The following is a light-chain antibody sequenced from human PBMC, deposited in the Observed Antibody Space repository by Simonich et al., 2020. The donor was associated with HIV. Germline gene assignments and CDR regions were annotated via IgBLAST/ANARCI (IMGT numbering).Light chain of an antibody. Sequence: QSVLTKPPSVSGAPGQRVTISCTGSSSNTGAGYDVPGYQQLPGTAPKLLIYGNSNRPSGGPDRFAGSKSGTSASLAITGLQAEDEADYYCQSYDSSLSGSVFGGGTKLTVL. CDR2: GNS. CDR1: SSNTGAGYD. V-gene: IGLV1-40*01. J-gene: IGLJ3*02. CDR3: QSYDSSLSGSV.